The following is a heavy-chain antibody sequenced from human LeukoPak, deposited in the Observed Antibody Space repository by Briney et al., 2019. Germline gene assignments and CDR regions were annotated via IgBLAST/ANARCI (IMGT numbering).Heavy chain of an antibody. D-gene: IGHD3-16*01. V-gene: IGHV3-23*01. Sequence: GGSLRLLSGASVFIFSSCSIRRVSRAPATGLVWVSAISGSGGSTYYADSVKGRFTISRDNSKNTLYLQMNSLRAEDTAVYYCAKTPTYDYFDYWGQGTLVTVSS. CDR1: VFIFSSCS. J-gene: IGHJ4*02. CDR3: AKTPTYDYFDY. CDR2: ISGSGGST.